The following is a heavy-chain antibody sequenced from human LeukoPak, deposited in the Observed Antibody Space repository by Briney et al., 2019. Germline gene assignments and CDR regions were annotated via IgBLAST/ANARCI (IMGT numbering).Heavy chain of an antibody. CDR1: GGSFSGYY. D-gene: IGHD3-10*01. V-gene: IGHV4-34*01. J-gene: IGHJ6*03. CDR2: INHSGST. Sequence: PSETLSLTCAVYGGSFSGYYWSWIRQPPGKGLEWIGEINHSGSTNYNPSLKSRVTISVDTSKNQFSLKLSSVTAADTAVYYCARHYYGSGSYYHYYYYYMDVWGKGTTVTISS. CDR3: ARHYYGSGSYYHYYYYYMDV.